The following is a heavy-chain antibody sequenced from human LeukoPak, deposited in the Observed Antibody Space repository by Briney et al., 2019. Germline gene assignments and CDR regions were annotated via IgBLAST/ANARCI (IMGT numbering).Heavy chain of an antibody. D-gene: IGHD3-10*01. CDR3: ARVGWFGEPIDY. CDR1: GFTVSSNY. V-gene: IGHV3-66*01. CDR2: IYSGGST. J-gene: IGHJ4*02. Sequence: GGSLRLSCAASGFTVSSNYMSWVRKAPGKGLEWVSVIYSGGSTYYADSVKGRFTISRDNSKNTLYLQMNILRAEDTAVYYCARVGWFGEPIDYWGQGTLVTVSS.